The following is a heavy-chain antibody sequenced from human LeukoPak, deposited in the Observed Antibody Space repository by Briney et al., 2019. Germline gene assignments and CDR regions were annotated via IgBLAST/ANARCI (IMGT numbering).Heavy chain of an antibody. D-gene: IGHD6-13*01. V-gene: IGHV3-48*01. CDR3: ARTYSSSWYGAFDI. CDR1: GFTSSSYS. J-gene: IGHJ3*02. Sequence: GGSLRLSCAASGFTSSSYSMNWVRQAPGKGLEWVSYISSSSSTIYYADFVKGRFTISRDNAKNSLYLQMNSLRAEDTAVYYCARTYSSSWYGAFDIWGQGTMVTVSS. CDR2: ISSSSSTI.